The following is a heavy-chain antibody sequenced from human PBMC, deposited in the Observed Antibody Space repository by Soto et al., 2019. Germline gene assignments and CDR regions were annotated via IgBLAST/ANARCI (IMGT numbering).Heavy chain of an antibody. V-gene: IGHV4-31*11. Sequence: PSETLSLTCALSGGSISSGAYSWRWIRQNPGKGLERIGCIYYSENTYYNPSCKRRVGISGDTSKNQFSLRLSCVTAADTAVYNSAHLATITLGGIIGPNNEFNIWRQGTMVTVSS. CDR1: GGSISSGAYS. D-gene: IGHD5-12*01. CDR2: IYYSENT. CDR3: AHLATITLGGIIGPNNEFNI. J-gene: IGHJ3*02.